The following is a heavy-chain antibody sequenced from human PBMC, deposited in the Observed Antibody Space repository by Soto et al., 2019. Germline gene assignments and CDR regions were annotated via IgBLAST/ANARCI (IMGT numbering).Heavy chain of an antibody. CDR2: IHYTGST. J-gene: IGHJ5*02. CDR3: ARDLTISSADGPLDP. CDR1: GGSMSRYY. Sequence: SETLSLTCTVSGGSMSRYYWTWIRQPPGKGLEWIGNIHYTGSTNYNPSLKSRVTILLGTSTSQFSLKVSSVTAADTAVYYCARDLTISSADGPLDPWGHGTLVTVSS. D-gene: IGHD1-1*01. V-gene: IGHV4-59*01.